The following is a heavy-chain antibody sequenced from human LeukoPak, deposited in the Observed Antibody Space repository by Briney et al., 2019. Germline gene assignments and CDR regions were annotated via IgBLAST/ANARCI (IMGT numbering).Heavy chain of an antibody. V-gene: IGHV1-18*01. J-gene: IGHJ4*02. CDR3: VRLSGQWLVHSYFDH. CDR2: IDTRNGLT. Sequence: ASVKVSCKASGYKFTTYGLAWVRQGPGHGPGYVGWIDTRNGLTEYSEKFRDRVTMTIDTSANTALMDLRSLRSHDTAIYYCVRLSGQWLVHSYFDHWGQGTQVIVSS. CDR1: GYKFTTYG. D-gene: IGHD6-19*01.